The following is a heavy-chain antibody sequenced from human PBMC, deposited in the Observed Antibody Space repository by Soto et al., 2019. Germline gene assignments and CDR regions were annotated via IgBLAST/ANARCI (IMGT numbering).Heavy chain of an antibody. CDR2: ILYDGSNT. J-gene: IGHJ3*02. V-gene: IGHV3-30*03. Sequence: GGSLRLSCAASGFTFSNFGMHWVRQAPGKGLEWVAAILYDGSNTYYADSVKGRFTISRDNAKNTLYLQMNSLRAEDTAVYYCAREAGYAFDIWGQGTMVTVSS. CDR1: GFTFSNFG. D-gene: IGHD6-19*01. CDR3: AREAGYAFDI.